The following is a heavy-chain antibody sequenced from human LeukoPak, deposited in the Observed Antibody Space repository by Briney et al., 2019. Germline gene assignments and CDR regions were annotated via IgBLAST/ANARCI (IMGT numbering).Heavy chain of an antibody. J-gene: IGHJ4*02. V-gene: IGHV4-59*01. Sequence: SETLSLTCTVSGVSISSYYWSWIRQPPGKGLEWIGYIYYSGSTNYNPSLKSRVTISVDTSKNQFSLKLSSVTAADTAVYYCASTAMAPYYFDYWGQGTLVTVSS. CDR2: IYYSGST. CDR1: GVSISSYY. CDR3: ASTAMAPYYFDY. D-gene: IGHD5-18*01.